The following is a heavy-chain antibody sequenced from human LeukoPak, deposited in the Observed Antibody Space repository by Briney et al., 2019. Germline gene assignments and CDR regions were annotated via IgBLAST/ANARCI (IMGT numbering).Heavy chain of an antibody. CDR1: GYSFTSQY. CDR2: INPSGGST. V-gene: IGHV1-46*01. CDR3: ARAYSNTAMVNFDY. D-gene: IGHD5-18*01. J-gene: IGHJ4*02. Sequence: ASVKVSCKASGYSFTSQYMHWVRQAPGQGLEWMGIINPSGGSTTYAQKFQGRVTMTRDTSTSTVYMELSSLRSEDTAVYYCARAYSNTAMVNFDYWGQGTLVTVSS.